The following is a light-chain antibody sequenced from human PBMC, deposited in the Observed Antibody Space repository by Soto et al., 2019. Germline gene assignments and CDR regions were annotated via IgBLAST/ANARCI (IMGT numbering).Light chain of an antibody. CDR3: QQLNSYPIT. CDR1: QSISNY. J-gene: IGKJ5*01. V-gene: IGKV1-17*01. CDR2: AAS. Sequence: DIQMTQSPSSLSASVGDRVSISCRASQSISNYLNWYQQKPGKAPKVLIFAASRLQSGVPSRFSGSGSGTDFTLTISSLQPEDFATYFCQQLNSYPITFGQGTRLEIK.